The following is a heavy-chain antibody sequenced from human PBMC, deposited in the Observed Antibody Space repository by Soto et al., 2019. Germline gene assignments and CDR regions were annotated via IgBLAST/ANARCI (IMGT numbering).Heavy chain of an antibody. D-gene: IGHD4-17*01. CDR3: AKLHYGDYVPDYYYYYRDV. Sequence: EVQLLESGGGLVQPGGSLRLSCAASGFTFSSYAMSWVRQAPGKGLEWVSAISGSGGSTYYADSVKGRFTISRDNSKNTLYRQMNSLRAEDTAVYYCAKLHYGDYVPDYYYYYRDVWGKGTTVTVSS. J-gene: IGHJ6*03. CDR1: GFTFSSYA. CDR2: ISGSGGST. V-gene: IGHV3-23*01.